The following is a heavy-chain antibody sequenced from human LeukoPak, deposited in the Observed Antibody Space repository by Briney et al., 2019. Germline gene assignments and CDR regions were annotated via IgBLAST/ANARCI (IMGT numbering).Heavy chain of an antibody. D-gene: IGHD2-2*01. V-gene: IGHV5-51*01. J-gene: IGHJ6*02. CDR1: GYSFTSYW. Sequence: GESLKISCKGSGYSFTSYWIGWVRQIPGKGLEWMGIIYPGDSDTRYSPSFQGQVTISADKSISTAYLQWSSLKASDTAMYYCARQRAPDCSSTSCTYYYGMDVWGQGTTVTVSS. CDR2: IYPGDSDT. CDR3: ARQRAPDCSSTSCTYYYGMDV.